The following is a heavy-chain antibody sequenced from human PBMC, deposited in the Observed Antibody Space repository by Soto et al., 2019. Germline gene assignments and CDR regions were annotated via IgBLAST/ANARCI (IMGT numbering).Heavy chain of an antibody. J-gene: IGHJ4*02. CDR3: ARMAPPIDY. CDR2: LSYDVSSK. V-gene: IGHV3-30-3*01. Sequence: PGGSLRLSCAASGFTFSIYSMHWVRQAPGKGLEWVAVLSYDVSSKYYADSVKGRFTISRDNAKNSLYLQMNSLRAEDTAVYYCARMAPPIDYWGQGTLVTVSS. D-gene: IGHD5-12*01. CDR1: GFTFSIYS.